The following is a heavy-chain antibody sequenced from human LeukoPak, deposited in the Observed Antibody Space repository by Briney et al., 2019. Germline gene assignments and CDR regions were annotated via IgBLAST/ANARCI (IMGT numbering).Heavy chain of an antibody. CDR1: GYSISSGYY. J-gene: IGHJ4*02. V-gene: IGHV4-38-2*01. D-gene: IGHD3-3*01. CDR3: ARHGESDFWSGYFLYYFDY. CDR2: IYHSGST. Sequence: KPSEALSLTCAVSGYSISSGYYWGWIRQPPGKGREWIGSIYHSGSTYYNPSLKSRVTISVDTSKNQFSLKLSSVTAADTAVYYCARHGESDFWSGYFLYYFDYWGQGTLVTVSS.